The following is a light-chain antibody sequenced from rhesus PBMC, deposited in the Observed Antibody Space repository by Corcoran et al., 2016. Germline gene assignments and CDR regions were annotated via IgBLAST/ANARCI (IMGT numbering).Light chain of an antibody. J-gene: IGKJ1*01. Sequence: DIQMSQSPSSLSASVGDRVTITCRASQDISSYLNWYQQKPGKALKLLFYNANSLAIGVPSMSSCSGSGTAYTLTISSLQPEDFATYYCQQCHSTPWTFGQGTKVEIK. CDR1: QDISSY. CDR2: NAN. CDR3: QQCHSTPWT. V-gene: IGKV1-32*02.